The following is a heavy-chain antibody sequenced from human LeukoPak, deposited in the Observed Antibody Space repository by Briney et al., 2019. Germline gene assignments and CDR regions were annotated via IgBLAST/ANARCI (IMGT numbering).Heavy chain of an antibody. Sequence: GGSLRLSCAASGFIVSSTYMSWARQAPGKGLEWVSGISGNDIETHYADSVKGRFTISKDNSKNTLYLQMNNLRVEDTALYYCAKRIRDGYNTPIDYWGQGTLVTVSS. CDR2: ISGNDIET. V-gene: IGHV3-23*01. CDR1: GFIVSSTY. D-gene: IGHD5-24*01. CDR3: AKRIRDGYNTPIDY. J-gene: IGHJ4*02.